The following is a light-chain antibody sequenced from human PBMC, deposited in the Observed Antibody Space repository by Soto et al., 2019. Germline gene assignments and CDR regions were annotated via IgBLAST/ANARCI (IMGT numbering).Light chain of an antibody. CDR3: QQYGSSPPYT. V-gene: IGKV3-20*01. Sequence: EIVLTQSPGTLSLSPGERATLSCRASHSVSSTYLAWYQQKPGQAPRLLIYGASSRATGIPDRFSGSGSGTEFTLTINRLEPEDFAVYYCQQYGSSPPYTFGQGTKLEIK. CDR2: GAS. J-gene: IGKJ2*01. CDR1: HSVSSTY.